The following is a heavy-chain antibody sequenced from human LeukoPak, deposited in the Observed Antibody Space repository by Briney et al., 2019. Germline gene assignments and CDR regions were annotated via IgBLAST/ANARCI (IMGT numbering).Heavy chain of an antibody. D-gene: IGHD1-20*01. CDR1: GFTFSSYS. Sequence: GGSLRLSCAASGFTFSSYSMNWVRQAPGKGLEWVSSISSSSSYVCYADSVKGRFTISRDNAKNSLYLQMNSLRAEDTAVYYCARGRDYNWNFDYWGQGTLVTVSS. CDR3: ARGRDYNWNFDY. CDR2: ISSSSSYV. V-gene: IGHV3-21*01. J-gene: IGHJ4*02.